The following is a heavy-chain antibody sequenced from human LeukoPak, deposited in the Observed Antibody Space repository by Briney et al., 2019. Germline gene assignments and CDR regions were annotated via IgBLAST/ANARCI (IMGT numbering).Heavy chain of an antibody. J-gene: IGHJ4*02. D-gene: IGHD6-13*01. CDR3: ARSRDMRGSWYGGEGFDY. V-gene: IGHV3-74*01. CDR1: GFTFSSYW. Sequence: PGGSLRLSCAASGFTFSSYWMHWVRQAPGKGLVWVSRINSDGSSTSYADSVKGRFTISRDNAKNTLYLQMNSLRAEDTAVYYCARSRDMRGSWYGGEGFDYWGQGTLVTVSS. CDR2: INSDGSST.